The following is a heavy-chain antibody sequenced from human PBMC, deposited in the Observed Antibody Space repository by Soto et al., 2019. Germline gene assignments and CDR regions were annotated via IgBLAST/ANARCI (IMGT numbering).Heavy chain of an antibody. J-gene: IGHJ3*02. CDR3: ARDDSSGYDAFDI. CDR1: GYTFTGYY. Sequence: GASVKVSCKASGYTFTGYYMHWVRQAPGQGLEWMGWINPNSGGTNYAQKFQGRVTMTRDTSISTAYMERSRLRSDDTAVYYCARDDSSGYDAFDIWGQGTMVTVSS. CDR2: INPNSGGT. V-gene: IGHV1-2*02. D-gene: IGHD3-22*01.